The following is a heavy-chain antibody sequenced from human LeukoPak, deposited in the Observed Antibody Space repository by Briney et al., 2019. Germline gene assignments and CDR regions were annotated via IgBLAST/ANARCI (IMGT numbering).Heavy chain of an antibody. D-gene: IGHD2-21*02. J-gene: IGHJ6*03. CDR2: INSDGGST. CDR3: AKLLRPYYYYMDV. Sequence: GGSLRLSCAASGFTFSSYWMHWVRQAPGKGLVWVSRINSDGGSTSYADSVKGRFTISRDNAKNTLYLQMNSLRAEDTAVYYCAKLLRPYYYYMDVWGKGTTVTVSS. V-gene: IGHV3-74*01. CDR1: GFTFSSYW.